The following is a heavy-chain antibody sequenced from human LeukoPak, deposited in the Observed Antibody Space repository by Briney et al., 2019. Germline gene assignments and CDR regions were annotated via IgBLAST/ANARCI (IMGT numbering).Heavy chain of an antibody. CDR2: IDPSDSYT. CDR3: ARWVRDFDY. J-gene: IGHJ4*02. Sequence: GALKISCKGSGYSFTNYWISWVRQMPGKGLEWMGRIDPSDSYTNYSPSFQGHVTISADKSISTAYLQWSSLKASDTAMYYCARWVRDFDYWGQGTLVTVFS. V-gene: IGHV5-10-1*01. CDR1: GYSFTNYW. D-gene: IGHD4-23*01.